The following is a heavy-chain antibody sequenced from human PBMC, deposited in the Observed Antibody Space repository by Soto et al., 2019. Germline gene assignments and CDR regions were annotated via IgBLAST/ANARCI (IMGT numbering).Heavy chain of an antibody. Sequence: SETLSLTCTVSGDSISSYSWSWIRQPPGKGLEWIGNIHYNGNTKYSPSLKSRVTMSVDTPKNHFSLKLISVTTADTAVYFCGREGNLERWIHPLDSWGQGTRVTVS. CDR1: GDSISSYS. CDR2: IHYNGNT. J-gene: IGHJ4*02. D-gene: IGHD2-2*03. CDR3: GREGNLERWIHPLDS. V-gene: IGHV4-59*01.